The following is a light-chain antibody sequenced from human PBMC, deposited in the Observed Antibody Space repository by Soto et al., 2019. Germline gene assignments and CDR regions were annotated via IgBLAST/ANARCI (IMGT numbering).Light chain of an antibody. J-gene: IGLJ2*01. CDR3: ATWDGSLPAEV. CDR2: DNN. V-gene: IGLV1-51*01. CDR1: SSNIGNNY. Sequence: QSVLTQSPSVSAAPGQKVNISCSGSSSNIGNNYVSWYQQLPGTAPKLLIYDNNKRPSGIPDRISGSKSGTSGTLDITGLQTGDEADYYCATWDGSLPAEVFGGGTKLTVL.